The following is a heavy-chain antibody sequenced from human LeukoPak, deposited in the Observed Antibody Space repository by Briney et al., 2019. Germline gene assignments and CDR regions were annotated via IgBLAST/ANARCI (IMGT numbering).Heavy chain of an antibody. Sequence: ASVKVSCKASGYTFTGYYMHWVRQAPGQGLEWMGWINPNSGGTNYAQKFQGRVTMTRDTSISTAYMELSRLRSDDTAVYYCARAPGREMATSSFCDYWGQGTLVTVSS. V-gene: IGHV1-2*02. CDR1: GYTFTGYY. J-gene: IGHJ4*02. CDR3: ARAPGREMATSSFCDY. CDR2: INPNSGGT. D-gene: IGHD5-24*01.